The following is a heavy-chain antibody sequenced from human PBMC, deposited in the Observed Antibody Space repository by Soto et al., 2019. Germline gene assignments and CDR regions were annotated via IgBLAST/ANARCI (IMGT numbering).Heavy chain of an antibody. V-gene: IGHV3-33*01. CDR1: GFTFRIYS. J-gene: IGHJ3*02. D-gene: IGHD3-16*01. CDR3: AGDSTFGTKVGSFEI. Sequence: QVQLVESGGGVVQPGRSLRLSCAASGFTFRIYSMHWVRQSPGKGLEWVAVMWYDGTNKYYGESVKGRFTISRDNSENTLYLQKNSLRVEDTAVYYCAGDSTFGTKVGSFEIWGHGTLVPVS. CDR2: MWYDGTNK.